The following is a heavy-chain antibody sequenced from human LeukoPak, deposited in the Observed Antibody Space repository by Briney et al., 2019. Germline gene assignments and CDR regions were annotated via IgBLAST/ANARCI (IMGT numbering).Heavy chain of an antibody. CDR3: ARATGSSWAARYFDL. CDR2: ISRNGDTT. V-gene: IGHV3-64*04. CDR1: GFTFSTFP. D-gene: IGHD6-13*01. J-gene: IGHJ2*01. Sequence: PGGSLRLSCSASGFTFSTFPMHWVRQAPGKGLEYFSAISRNGDTTYYADSVKGRFTISRDNSKNTLYLQMNSLRAEDTAVYYCARATGSSWAARYFDLWGRGTLVTVSS.